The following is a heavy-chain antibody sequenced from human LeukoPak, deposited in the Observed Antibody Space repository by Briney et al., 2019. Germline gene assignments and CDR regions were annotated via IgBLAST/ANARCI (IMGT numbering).Heavy chain of an antibody. D-gene: IGHD4-17*01. CDR2: INSNGAVI. J-gene: IGHJ4*02. Sequence: GSLRLSCAASGFSFSDYGMNWVRRAPGRGLEGLSHINSNGAVISYADSVKGRFTISRDTAKSSLYLQMNSLQIEDTAIYFCARDPDGDYDFDYWGQGTLVTVSS. CDR1: GFSFSDYG. CDR3: ARDPDGDYDFDY. V-gene: IGHV3-48*01.